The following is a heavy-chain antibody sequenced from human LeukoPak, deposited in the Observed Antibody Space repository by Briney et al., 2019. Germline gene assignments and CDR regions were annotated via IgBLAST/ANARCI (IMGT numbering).Heavy chain of an antibody. J-gene: IGHJ4*02. D-gene: IGHD2-2*01. Sequence: PGGSLRLSCAASGFTFSSYAMSWVRQAPGKGLEWVSAISGSGGSTYYADSVKGRFTVSRDNSKNTLYLQMNSLRAEDTAVYYCARLRGEYQLLGGDFFDYWGQGTLVTVSS. V-gene: IGHV3-23*01. CDR1: GFTFSSYA. CDR2: ISGSGGST. CDR3: ARLRGEYQLLGGDFFDY.